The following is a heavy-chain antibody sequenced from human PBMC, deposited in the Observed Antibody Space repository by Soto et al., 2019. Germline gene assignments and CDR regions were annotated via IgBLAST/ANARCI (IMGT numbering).Heavy chain of an antibody. Sequence: EGQLVESGGGLVKPGGSRRLSCGGSGFTFSTYTMNWVRQAPGKGLEWVASITGYRSFTYYPDSVKGRLTISRDDAKSSMFLQMNRLRAENTAVYYCVRDQALYYFYDSSGYGISGFELWGHGTMVTVSS. CDR2: ITGYRSFT. CDR3: VRDQALYYFYDSSGYGISGFEL. CDR1: GFTFSTYT. V-gene: IGHV3-21*01. D-gene: IGHD3-22*01. J-gene: IGHJ3*01.